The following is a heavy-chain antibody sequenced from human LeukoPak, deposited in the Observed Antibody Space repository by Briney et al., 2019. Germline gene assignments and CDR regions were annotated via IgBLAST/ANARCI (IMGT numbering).Heavy chain of an antibody. CDR3: ATQREWFGGLPEDY. V-gene: IGHV3-20*04. D-gene: IGHD3-10*01. CDR2: INWNGGST. J-gene: IGHJ4*02. CDR1: GFTFDDYG. Sequence: PGGSLRLSCAASGFTFDDYGMSWVRQAPGKGLEWVSGINWNGGSTGYADSVRGRFTISRDNAKNSLYLQMNSLRAEDTALYYCATQREWFGGLPEDYWGQGTLVTVSS.